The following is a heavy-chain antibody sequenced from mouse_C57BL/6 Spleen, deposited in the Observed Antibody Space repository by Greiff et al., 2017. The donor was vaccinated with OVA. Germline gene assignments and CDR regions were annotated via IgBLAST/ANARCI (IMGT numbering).Heavy chain of an antibody. CDR1: GYTFTSYW. Sequence: QVQLKQPGAELVRPGTSVKLSCKASGYTFTSYWMHWVKQRPGQGLEWIGVIDPSDSYTNYNQKFKGKATLTVDTSSSTAYMQLSSLTSEDSAVYYCARPGYYGSSYYFDYWGQGTTLTVSS. CDR3: ARPGYYGSSYYFDY. CDR2: IDPSDSYT. D-gene: IGHD1-1*01. J-gene: IGHJ2*01. V-gene: IGHV1-59*01.